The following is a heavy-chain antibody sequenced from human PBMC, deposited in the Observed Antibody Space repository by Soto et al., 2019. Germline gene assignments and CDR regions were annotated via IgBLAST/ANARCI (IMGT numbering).Heavy chain of an antibody. CDR3: ARDRDYGDSPLDY. D-gene: IGHD4-17*01. V-gene: IGHV3-74*01. Sequence: VQLVESGGGLVQPGGSLRLSCAASGFTFSNFWMHWVRQAPGKGLVWVSSINSDGSTVRYADSVKGRFTISRDSAKNTLYIQVNSLRAEDTSVFYCARDRDYGDSPLDYWGQGTLVTVSS. J-gene: IGHJ4*02. CDR2: INSDGSTV. CDR1: GFTFSNFW.